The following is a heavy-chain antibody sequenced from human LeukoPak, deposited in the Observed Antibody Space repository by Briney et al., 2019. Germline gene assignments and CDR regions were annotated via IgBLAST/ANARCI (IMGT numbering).Heavy chain of an antibody. CDR3: ARMYVPFYDTSGYFLDY. V-gene: IGHV4-39*01. CDR2: IYDAWGT. D-gene: IGHD3-22*01. Sequence: SDTLSLICTVSGGSITSNYYWASIRRPPGKGLAWIGIIYDAWGTHYHPSLKSRVTMSVGTSKNLFSLKLNSVTAADTAVYYCARMYVPFYDTSGYFLDYWGPGTPGTVS. CDR1: GGSITSNYY. J-gene: IGHJ4*02.